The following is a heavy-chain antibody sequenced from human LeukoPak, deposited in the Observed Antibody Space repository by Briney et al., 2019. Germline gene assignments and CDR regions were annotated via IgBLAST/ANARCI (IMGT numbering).Heavy chain of an antibody. CDR1: GGSISSGSYY. V-gene: IGHV4-61*02. CDR3: ARGGDSSVSWAFDY. J-gene: IGHJ4*02. Sequence: SQTLSLTCTVSGGSISSGSYYWSWIRQPAGKGLEWIGRIYTSGSTNYNPSLKSRVTISVDTSKNQFSLKLSSVTAADSALYYCARGGDSSVSWAFDYWGQGTLVTVSS. D-gene: IGHD6-19*01. CDR2: IYTSGST.